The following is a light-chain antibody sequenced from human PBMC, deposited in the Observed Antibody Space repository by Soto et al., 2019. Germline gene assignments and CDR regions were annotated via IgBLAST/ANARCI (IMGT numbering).Light chain of an antibody. CDR2: EGS. J-gene: IGLJ3*02. V-gene: IGLV2-23*01. CDR1: NSDVGSYDL. Sequence: QSALTQPASVSGSPGQSITISCTGSNSDVGSYDLVSWCQQYPGKAPKLMIYEGSKRPSGVPNRFSGSKSGNTASLTISGLQPEDEADYYCCSYAGSGTLVFGGGTKLTVL. CDR3: CSYAGSGTLV.